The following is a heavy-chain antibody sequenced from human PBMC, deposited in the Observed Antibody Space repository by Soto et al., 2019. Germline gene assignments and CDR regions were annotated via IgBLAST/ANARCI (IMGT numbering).Heavy chain of an antibody. CDR2: IYYSGNT. D-gene: IGHD5-18*01. CDR3: ARDRLMATAGTARHYFGLDV. V-gene: IGHV4-31*03. Sequence: SETLSLTCTVSDGSIRSGGYYWSWVRQNPRRGLEWIGNIYYSGNTYYNPSLKSRLTISVDTSKNQFSLSLSSVTAADTAVYYCARDRLMATAGTARHYFGLDVWGQGTTVTVSS. J-gene: IGHJ6*02. CDR1: DGSIRSGGYY.